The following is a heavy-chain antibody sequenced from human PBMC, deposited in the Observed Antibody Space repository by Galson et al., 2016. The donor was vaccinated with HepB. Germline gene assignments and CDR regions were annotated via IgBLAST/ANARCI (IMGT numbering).Heavy chain of an antibody. J-gene: IGHJ3*01. Sequence: SLRLSCAASGFVFHEFAIHWVRQVPGKGLQWVSGIGWNSGNSDYEDSVKGRFTISRDNGKSSLYLQMDSLRAEDTAVYYCVQATLASVTGRDAFDLWGQGTMVTVSS. CDR2: IGWNSGNS. V-gene: IGHV3-9*01. D-gene: IGHD1-14*01. CDR1: GFVFHEFA. CDR3: VQATLASVTGRDAFDL.